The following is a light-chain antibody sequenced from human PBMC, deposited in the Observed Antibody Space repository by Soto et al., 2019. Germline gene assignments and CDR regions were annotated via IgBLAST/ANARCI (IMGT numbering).Light chain of an antibody. V-gene: IGKV1-5*03. J-gene: IGKJ5*01. CDR3: QQSYSTPPIT. CDR1: QSISSW. CDR2: KAS. Sequence: DLQMTQSPSTLSASLGDGVTIXXRTRQSISSWLAWYQQKPGKAPKLXXYKASSLESGVPSRFSGSGSGTDFTLTISSLQPEDFATYYCQQSYSTPPITFGQGTRLEIK.